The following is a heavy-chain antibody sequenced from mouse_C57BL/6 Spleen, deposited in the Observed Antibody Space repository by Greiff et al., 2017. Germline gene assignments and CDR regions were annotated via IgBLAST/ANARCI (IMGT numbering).Heavy chain of an antibody. J-gene: IGHJ1*03. CDR3: ARDFYYGSSPSYWYFDV. V-gene: IGHV5-16*01. CDR1: GFTFSDYY. CDR2: INYDGSST. D-gene: IGHD1-1*01. Sequence: EVMLVESEGGLVQPGSSMKLSCTASGFTFSDYYMAWVRQVPEKGLEWVANINYDGSSTYYLDSLKSRFIISRDNAKNILYLQMSSLKSEDTATYYCARDFYYGSSPSYWYFDVWGTGTTVTVSS.